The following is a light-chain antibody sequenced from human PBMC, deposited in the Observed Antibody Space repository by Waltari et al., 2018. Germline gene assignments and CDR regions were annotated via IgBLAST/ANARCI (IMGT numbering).Light chain of an antibody. CDR2: GVS. J-gene: IGKJ1*01. V-gene: IGKV3-15*01. CDR3: QQYNKWPPTWP. CDR1: QSVSTN. Sequence: EVVMTQSPATLSVSPGERGTLSCWASQSVSTNLAWYQQKPGQPPRLRIYGVSTRATGIPARFSGSGSGTDFTFTISSLHSEDFAVYYCQQYNKWPPTWPFGQGTKVEIK.